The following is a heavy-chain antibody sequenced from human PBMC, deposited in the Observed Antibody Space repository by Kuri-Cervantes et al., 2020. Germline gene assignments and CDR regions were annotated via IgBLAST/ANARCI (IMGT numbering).Heavy chain of an antibody. Sequence: ASVKVSCKASGYTFTGYYMHWVRQAPGQGLEWMGWINPNSGGTNYAQKFQGRVTMTTDTSTSTAYMELRSLRSDDTAVYYCARDLDSSGYLDYWGQGTLVTVSS. D-gene: IGHD3-22*01. CDR1: GYTFTGYY. V-gene: IGHV1-2*02. J-gene: IGHJ4*02. CDR2: INPNSGGT. CDR3: ARDLDSSGYLDY.